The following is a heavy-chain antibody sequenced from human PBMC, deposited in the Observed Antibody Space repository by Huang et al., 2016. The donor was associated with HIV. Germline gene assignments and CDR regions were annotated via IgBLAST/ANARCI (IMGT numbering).Heavy chain of an antibody. D-gene: IGHD3-3*01. J-gene: IGHJ6*02. CDR1: GGSFTGNY. CDR3: ARQWTILEWLLGLDV. CDR2: VKDSGAT. Sequence: QMQLQQRGAGLLKPSETLSLTCGVSGGSFTGNYLTWIRQAPGKGLEWIGEVKDSGATTYTPSLNGRVTRSLDKSNREWSLNRRSVTAADTAVYYCARQWTILEWLLGLDVWGQGTTVIVSS. V-gene: IGHV4-34*02.